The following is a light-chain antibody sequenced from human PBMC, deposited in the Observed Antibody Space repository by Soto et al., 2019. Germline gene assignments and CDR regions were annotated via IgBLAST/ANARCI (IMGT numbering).Light chain of an antibody. CDR3: SSYTIKNTWV. Sequence: QSVLTQPASVTGSPGQSITISCTGTTSDVGGHDRVSWFQQYPGTAPKLMIYEVTKRPSGVSDRFSGSKSVNTASLTISGLQPEYEADYYCSSYTIKNTWVFGGGTKLTVL. CDR2: EVT. V-gene: IGLV2-14*01. CDR1: TSDVGGHDR. J-gene: IGLJ3*02.